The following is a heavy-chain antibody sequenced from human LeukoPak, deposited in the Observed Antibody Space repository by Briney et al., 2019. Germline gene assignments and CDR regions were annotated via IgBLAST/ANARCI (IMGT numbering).Heavy chain of an antibody. Sequence: PSETLSLTCTVSGGSISSFYWSWIRQPPGKGLEWIGYIYYTGSTNSNPSLKRRVTISVDTYKNQFSLKLNSVTATDTAVYFSETTVNFNWFDPWGQGALVTVSS. CDR3: ETTVNFNWFDP. V-gene: IGHV4-59*01. CDR2: IYYTGST. D-gene: IGHD4-11*01. J-gene: IGHJ5*02. CDR1: GGSISSFY.